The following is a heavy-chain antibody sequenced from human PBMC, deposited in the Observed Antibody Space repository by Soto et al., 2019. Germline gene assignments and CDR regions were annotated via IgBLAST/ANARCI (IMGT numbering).Heavy chain of an antibody. V-gene: IGHV3-21*01. J-gene: IGHJ4*02. Sequence: GGFLRLSCAASGFTFSSYSMNWVRQAPGKGLEWVSSISSSSSYIYYADSVKGRFTISRDNAKNSLYLQMNSLRAEDTAVYYCARAGCSSTSCYADGYYFDYWGQGTLVTVSS. CDR3: ARAGCSSTSCYADGYYFDY. CDR1: GFTFSSYS. CDR2: ISSSSSYI. D-gene: IGHD2-2*01.